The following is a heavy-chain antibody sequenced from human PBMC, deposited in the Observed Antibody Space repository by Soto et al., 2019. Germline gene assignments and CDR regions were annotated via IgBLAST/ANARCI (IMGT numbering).Heavy chain of an antibody. D-gene: IGHD3-16*02. CDR3: AMFHVIVVAGGTFDY. CDR2: IYHGGTT. Sequence: SETLSLTCTVSGYSISSVSYWALIRQPPGKGPEWIASIYHGGTTFYNPSLKSRITISVDTSNNQFSLKLTSVTAADTAVYYCAMFHVIVVAGGTFDYWGHGTPVTVSS. J-gene: IGHJ4*01. CDR1: GYSISSVSY. V-gene: IGHV4-38-2*02.